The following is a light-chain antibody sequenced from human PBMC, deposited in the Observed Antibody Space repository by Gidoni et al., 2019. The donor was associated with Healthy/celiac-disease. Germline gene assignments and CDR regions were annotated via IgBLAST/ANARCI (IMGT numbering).Light chain of an antibody. CDR3: QQYDNRPGT. V-gene: IGKV1-33*01. Sequence: DIQMTQSPSSLSASVGDRVTITCQASQDIRNYLNWYQQKPWKAPKLLIYDASNLETGVPSKFSGSGSGTDFTFTISNLQPEDIATYYCQQYDNRPGTFGGGTKVEIK. CDR1: QDIRNY. J-gene: IGKJ4*01. CDR2: DAS.